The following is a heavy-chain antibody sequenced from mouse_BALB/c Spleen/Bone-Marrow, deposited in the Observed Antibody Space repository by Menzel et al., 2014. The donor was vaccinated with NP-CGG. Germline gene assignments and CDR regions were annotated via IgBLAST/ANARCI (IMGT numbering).Heavy chain of an antibody. CDR3: ARKSYYDYDGRPWFAY. V-gene: IGHV5-9-3*01. CDR1: GFTFSSYA. J-gene: IGHJ3*01. CDR2: ISSGGSYT. D-gene: IGHD2-4*01. Sequence: DVHLVESGGGLVKPGGSLKLSCAASGFTFSSYAMSWVRQTPEKRLEWVATISSGGSYTYHPDSVKGRFTISRDNAKNTLYLQMSSLRSEDTAMYYCARKSYYDYDGRPWFAYWGQGTLVTVSA.